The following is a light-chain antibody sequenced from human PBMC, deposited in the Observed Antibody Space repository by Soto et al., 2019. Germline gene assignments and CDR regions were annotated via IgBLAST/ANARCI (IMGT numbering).Light chain of an antibody. Sequence: DIQMTQSPSTLSGSVGDRVTITCRSSQTISSWLAWYQQKPGKAPKLLIYKASTLKSGVPSRFSGSGSGTEFTLTISSLQPDDFATDYCQHYNSYSEAFGQRTKVELK. J-gene: IGKJ1*01. CDR1: QTISSW. CDR3: QHYNSYSEA. V-gene: IGKV1-5*03. CDR2: KAS.